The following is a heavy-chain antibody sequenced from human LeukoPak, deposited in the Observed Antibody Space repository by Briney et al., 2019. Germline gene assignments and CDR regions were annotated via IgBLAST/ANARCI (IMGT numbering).Heavy chain of an antibody. V-gene: IGHV1-8*01. Sequence: ASVKVSCKASGYTFTSYDINWVRQATGQGLEWMGWMNPNSGNTGYAQKFQGRVTMTRNTSISTAYMELSSLRSEDTAVYYCAREDTPLTIAAAGTADYWGQGTLVTVSS. D-gene: IGHD6-13*01. CDR1: GYTFTSYD. J-gene: IGHJ4*02. CDR3: AREDTPLTIAAAGTADY. CDR2: MNPNSGNT.